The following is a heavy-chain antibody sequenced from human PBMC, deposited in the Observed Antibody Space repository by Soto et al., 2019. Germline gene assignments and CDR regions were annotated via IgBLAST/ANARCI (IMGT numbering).Heavy chain of an antibody. CDR3: ARRGFCSSASCSRHFDY. Sequence: GESLKISCMGSGYSFTNHWIGWVRQMPGKGLEWMGIIFPGDSDTRYSPSFQGQVTISADKSISTAYLQWSSLKASDTAMYYCARRGFCSSASCSRHFDYWGQGTLVTVSS. J-gene: IGHJ4*02. CDR2: IFPGDSDT. CDR1: GYSFTNHW. V-gene: IGHV5-51*01. D-gene: IGHD2-2*01.